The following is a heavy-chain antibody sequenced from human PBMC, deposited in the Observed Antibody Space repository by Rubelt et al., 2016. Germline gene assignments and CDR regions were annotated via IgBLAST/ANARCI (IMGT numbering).Heavy chain of an antibody. D-gene: IGHD3-10*01. V-gene: IGHV1-24*01. CDR2: FDPEDGTT. CDR3: ATRSLWFGEIDRYFDY. CDR1: GYTLTELS. Sequence: QVPLVQSGAEVKKPGASVKVSCKVSGYTLTELSMHWVRQAPGKGLEGMGGFDPEDGTTIYAQKFQGIVTMTEDTSTDTAYMGRSRLRAEDTAVYFCATRSLWFGEIDRYFDYWGQGTLVTVSS. J-gene: IGHJ4*02.